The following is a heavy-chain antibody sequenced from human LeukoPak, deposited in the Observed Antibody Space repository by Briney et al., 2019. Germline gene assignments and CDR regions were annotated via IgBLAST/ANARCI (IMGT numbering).Heavy chain of an antibody. CDR3: AREDSLARGWFDP. CDR1: GGSFSGYY. J-gene: IGHJ5*02. D-gene: IGHD2-15*01. V-gene: IGHV4-34*01. Sequence: SETLSLTCAVYGGSFSGYYWSWIRQPPGKGLEWIGEINHSGSTNYNPSLKSRVTISVDTSKNQLSLKLSSVTAADTAVYYCAREDSLARGWFDPWGQGTLVTVSS. CDR2: INHSGST.